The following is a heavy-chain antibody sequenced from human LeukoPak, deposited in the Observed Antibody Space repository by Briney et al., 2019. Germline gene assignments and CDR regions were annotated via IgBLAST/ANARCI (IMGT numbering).Heavy chain of an antibody. CDR2: ISYDEDIK. CDR3: ADLEEYV. D-gene: IGHD3-16*01. Sequence: GGSLRLSCAASGFTFSFSALHWVSQAPGKGLEWVAVISYDEDIKHFVDTGKGRFSISKDNSKNMLFLEMNSLRPEDTCIYYCADLEEYVWGKGTTVIVSS. V-gene: IGHV3-30*04. CDR1: GFTFSFSA. J-gene: IGHJ6*04.